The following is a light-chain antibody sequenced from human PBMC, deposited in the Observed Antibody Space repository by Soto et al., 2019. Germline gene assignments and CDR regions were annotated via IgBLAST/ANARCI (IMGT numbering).Light chain of an antibody. V-gene: IGKV3-11*01. J-gene: IGKJ5*01. Sequence: EIVLKQSPSTLSLSPGERATRYCRASKSVSSYLAWYQQRPGQAPRLLIYGASNRATGIPARFSGSGSGTDFTLTISSLEAEDFAVYYGQKRTESPMTFGQGTLLEIQ. CDR3: QKRTESPMT. CDR2: GAS. CDR1: KSVSSY.